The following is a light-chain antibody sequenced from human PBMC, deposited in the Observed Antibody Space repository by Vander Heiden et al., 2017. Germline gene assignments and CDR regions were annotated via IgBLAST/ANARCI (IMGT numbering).Light chain of an antibody. Sequence: SYYVTPPPPVSVSPGQTARISCSGDALPKQFANWYQQKSGQAAVMLIYKDSVRPSGIPERFSGSSSGTTVTLTISGVQAEDEEDYYCQSADNSGTYVVFGGGTKLTVL. CDR3: QSADNSGTYVV. V-gene: IGLV3-25*03. J-gene: IGLJ2*01. CDR2: KDS. CDR1: ALPKQF.